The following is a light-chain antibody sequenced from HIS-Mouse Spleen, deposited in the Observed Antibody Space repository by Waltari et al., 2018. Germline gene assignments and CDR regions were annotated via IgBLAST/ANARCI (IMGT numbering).Light chain of an antibody. J-gene: IGLJ1*01. CDR2: EVS. CDR1: SRDVGGYTY. V-gene: IGLV2-14*01. CDR3: SSYTSSSTYV. Sequence: QSALTQPASVSGSPGQSITISCPGTSRDVGGYTYVSWYQQHPGKARKLMIYEVSNRPSGVSNRFSGSKSGNTASLTISGLQAEDEADYYCSSYTSSSTYVFGTGTKVTVL.